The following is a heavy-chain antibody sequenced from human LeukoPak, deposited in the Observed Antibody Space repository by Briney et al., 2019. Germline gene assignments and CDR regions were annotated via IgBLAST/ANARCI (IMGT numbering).Heavy chain of an antibody. J-gene: IGHJ4*02. CDR3: AREEAALYYFDY. CDR2: ISYDGSNK. Sequence: TGGSLRLSCAASGFTFSSYAMHWVRQAPGKGLEWVAVISYDGSNKYYADSVKGRFTISRDNSKNTLYLQMNSLRAEDTAVYYCAREEAALYYFDYWGQGTLVTVSS. V-gene: IGHV3-30-3*01. D-gene: IGHD6-6*01. CDR1: GFTFSSYA.